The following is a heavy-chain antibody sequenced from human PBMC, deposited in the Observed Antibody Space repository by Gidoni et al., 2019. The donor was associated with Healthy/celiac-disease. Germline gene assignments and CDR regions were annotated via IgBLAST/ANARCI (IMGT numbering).Heavy chain of an antibody. J-gene: IGHJ4*02. CDR3: ARSADSSSWIFDY. CDR1: GYTFISYY. CDR2: SNPGGST. D-gene: IGHD6-13*01. V-gene: IGHV1-46*01. Sequence: QVQLVQSGAEVKKPGASVTVSCKASGYTFISYYMHWVRQAPGQGLEWMGISNPGGSTTYSQEFQGRVTMTRDTSSSTVYMELSSLRSEDTAVYYCARSADSSSWIFDYWGQGTLVTVSS.